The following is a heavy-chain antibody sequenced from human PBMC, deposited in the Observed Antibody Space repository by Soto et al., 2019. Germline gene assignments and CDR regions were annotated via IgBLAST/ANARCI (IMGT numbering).Heavy chain of an antibody. V-gene: IGHV3-23*01. CDR1: GFTFSSYA. D-gene: IGHD6-13*01. CDR3: AKVIAAAGNYYYYGMDV. J-gene: IGHJ6*02. CDR2: ISGSGGST. Sequence: PGGSLRLSCAASGFTFSSYAMSWVRQAPGKGLEWVSAISGSGGSTYYADSVKGRFTISRDNSKNTLYLQMNSLRAEDTAAYYCAKVIAAAGNYYYYGMDVWGQGTTVTV.